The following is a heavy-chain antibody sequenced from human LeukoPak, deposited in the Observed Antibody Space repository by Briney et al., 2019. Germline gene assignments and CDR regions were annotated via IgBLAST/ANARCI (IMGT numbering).Heavy chain of an antibody. CDR2: ISAYNGNT. D-gene: IGHD3-10*01. Sequence: ASVKVSCKASGYTFTSYGISWVRQAPGQGLEWMGWISAYNGNTNYAQKFQGRVTMTEDTSTDTAYMELSSLRSEDTAVYYCATGGITMVRGAPWYMDVWGKGTTVTISS. CDR3: ATGGITMVRGAPWYMDV. CDR1: GYTFTSYG. J-gene: IGHJ6*03. V-gene: IGHV1-18*01.